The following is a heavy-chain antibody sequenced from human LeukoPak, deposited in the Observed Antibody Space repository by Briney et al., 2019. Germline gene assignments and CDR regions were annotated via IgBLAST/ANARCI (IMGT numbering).Heavy chain of an antibody. CDR2: ISGSGGST. D-gene: IGHD3-3*01. Sequence: PGGSLRLSCAASGFTFSSYAMSWVRQAPGKGLEWVSAISGSGGSTYYADSVKGRFTISRDNSKNTLYLQMNSLRAEDTAVYYCAKDRDDYDFWSDSSNIFDYWGQGTLVTVSS. J-gene: IGHJ4*02. CDR3: AKDRDDYDFWSDSSNIFDY. CDR1: GFTFSSYA. V-gene: IGHV3-23*01.